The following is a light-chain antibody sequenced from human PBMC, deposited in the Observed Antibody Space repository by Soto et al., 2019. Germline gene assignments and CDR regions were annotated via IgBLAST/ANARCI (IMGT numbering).Light chain of an antibody. CDR2: DVS. V-gene: IGLV2-14*01. J-gene: IGLJ2*01. CDR3: SSYTSSSTYVV. CDR1: SSDVGGYNY. Sequence: QSALTQPASVSGSPGQSITISCTGTSSDVGGYNYVSWYQQHPGKAPKLMIYDVSNRPSGVSNRYSGSKSGNTASLTIPGLQAEDEADYYCSSYTSSSTYVVFGRGTTVTVL.